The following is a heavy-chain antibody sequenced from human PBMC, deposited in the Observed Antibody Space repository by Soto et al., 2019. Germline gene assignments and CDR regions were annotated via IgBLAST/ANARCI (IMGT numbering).Heavy chain of an antibody. CDR2: VSGSGGTT. D-gene: IGHD3-22*01. Sequence: EVQLLESGGGLVQPGGSVRLSCAASGFTFSSYAMSWVRQAPGKGLEWVSAVSGSGGTTYYADSVKGRFTISRDNSKNTVYLQMNSLRVEATAVYYCANWFYSDSRPRTYFAYWGQGTVVIVSS. V-gene: IGHV3-23*01. J-gene: IGHJ4*02. CDR1: GFTFSSYA. CDR3: ANWFYSDSRPRTYFAY.